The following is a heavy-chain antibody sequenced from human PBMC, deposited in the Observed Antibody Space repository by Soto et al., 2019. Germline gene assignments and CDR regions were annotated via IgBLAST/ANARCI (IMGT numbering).Heavy chain of an antibody. D-gene: IGHD3-22*01. V-gene: IGHV4-31*03. CDR3: ARLDSTGYHLDF. CDR1: GDSISRGGFY. CDR2: IYYTGSA. J-gene: IGHJ4*02. Sequence: ASETLSLTCTVSGDSISRGGFYWSWIRQHPGKGPEWIGHIYYTGSAHYNPSLKSRLTMLIDTSNNQVSLKLSSVTAADTAVYYCARLDSTGYHLDFWGQGALVTVSS.